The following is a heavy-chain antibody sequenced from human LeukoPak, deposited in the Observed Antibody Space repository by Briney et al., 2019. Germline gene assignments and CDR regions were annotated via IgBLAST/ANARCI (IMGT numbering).Heavy chain of an antibody. CDR1: GFTFSSYA. CDR2: ISGSGGST. V-gene: IGHV3-23*01. J-gene: IGHJ4*02. CDR3: TTDQSLSMGS. D-gene: IGHD3-10*01. Sequence: GSLRLSCAASGFTFSSYAMSWVRQAPGKGLEWVSTISGSGGSTYYADSVKGRFTISRDNAKNSLYLQMNSLKTEDTAVYYCTTDQSLSMGSWGQGTLVTVSS.